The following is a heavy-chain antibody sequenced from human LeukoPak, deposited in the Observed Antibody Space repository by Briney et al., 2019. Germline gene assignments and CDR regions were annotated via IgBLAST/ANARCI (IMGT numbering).Heavy chain of an antibody. CDR2: IYYTGST. V-gene: IGHV4-59*08. Sequence: PSETLSLTCTVSGGSVSGYYWFWIRQPPGKGLEYVGYIYYTGSTNYNPSLKSRVTISVDTSKNQFSLKLSSVTAADTAVYYCAGPRIAVAGLGPFDYWGQGTLVTVSS. CDR1: GGSVSGYY. J-gene: IGHJ4*02. CDR3: AGPRIAVAGLGPFDY. D-gene: IGHD6-19*01.